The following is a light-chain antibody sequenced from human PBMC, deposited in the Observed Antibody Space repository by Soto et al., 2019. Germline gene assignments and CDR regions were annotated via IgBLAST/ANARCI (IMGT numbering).Light chain of an antibody. Sequence: QSALTQPASVSGSPVQSITISCTGTSRDVGDYDYVSWYQHHPGKAPKLTIYEVSNRPSGVSNRFSGSKSGNTASLTISGLQAEDEAEYYCSSYTSSSTDVFGTGTKVTVL. CDR3: SSYTSSSTDV. CDR1: SRDVGDYDY. CDR2: EVS. J-gene: IGLJ1*01. V-gene: IGLV2-14*01.